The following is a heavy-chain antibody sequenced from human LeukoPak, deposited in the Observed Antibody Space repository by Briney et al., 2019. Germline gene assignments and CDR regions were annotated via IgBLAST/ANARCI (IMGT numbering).Heavy chain of an antibody. Sequence: ASVKVSCKASGYTFIGYYMHWVRQAPGQGLEWMGWNKPNSGGTNDAQKFQGRVTMTRDTSISTAYMELSRLRSDDTAVYYCARVSRPLRYFDWLSSAYDYWGQGTLVTVSS. CDR3: ARVSRPLRYFDWLSSAYDY. J-gene: IGHJ4*02. CDR1: GYTFIGYY. D-gene: IGHD3-9*01. CDR2: NKPNSGGT. V-gene: IGHV1-2*02.